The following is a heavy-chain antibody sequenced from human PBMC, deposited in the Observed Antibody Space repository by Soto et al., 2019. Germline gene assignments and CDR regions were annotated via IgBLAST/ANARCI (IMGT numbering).Heavy chain of an antibody. Sequence: EVQLLESGGGLVQPGGSLRLSCAASGFTFSTYAMIWVRQAPGKGLEWVSVITGSGRSTYYADSVKGRFTISRDTSKNTLFLQMNSLRAEDTAVYYCANDRYGDYGGIDYWGQGTMVTVSS. J-gene: IGHJ4*02. CDR2: ITGSGRST. D-gene: IGHD4-17*01. CDR3: ANDRYGDYGGIDY. CDR1: GFTFSTYA. V-gene: IGHV3-23*01.